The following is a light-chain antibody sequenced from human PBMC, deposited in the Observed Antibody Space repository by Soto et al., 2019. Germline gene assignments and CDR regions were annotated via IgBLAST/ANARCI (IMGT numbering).Light chain of an antibody. V-gene: IGKV1-5*01. Sequence: DIQMTQSPSTLSGXVGDRVTISCRASQTISSWLAWYQQKPGKAPKLLISDASSLASGVPSRFSGGGSGTEFTLTISSLQPDDFATYYCQQYHSYWTFGQGTKVDIK. CDR1: QTISSW. J-gene: IGKJ1*01. CDR2: DAS. CDR3: QQYHSYWT.